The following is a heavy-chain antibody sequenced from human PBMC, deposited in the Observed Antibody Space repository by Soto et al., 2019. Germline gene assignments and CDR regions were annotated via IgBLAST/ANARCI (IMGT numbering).Heavy chain of an antibody. CDR2: IYYSGST. V-gene: IGHV4-59*01. CDR1: GGSISSYY. J-gene: IGHJ4*02. D-gene: IGHD2-21*02. Sequence: SETLSLTCTVSGGSISSYYWSWIRQPPGKGLEWIGYIYYSGSTNYNPSLKSRVTISVDTSKNQFSLKLSSVTAADTAVYYCARDRGDKLDYWGQGTLVTVSS. CDR3: ARDRGDKLDY.